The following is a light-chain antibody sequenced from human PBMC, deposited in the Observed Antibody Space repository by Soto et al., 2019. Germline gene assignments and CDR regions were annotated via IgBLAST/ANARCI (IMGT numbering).Light chain of an antibody. J-gene: IGKJ5*01. Sequence: EIVWTQSPGTLSLSPGERATISCKTSQSRGSNFLAWYQHKPGQAPRLLIYASSNRATGIPDRFSGSASGTDFTLTIKRLEPEDFAVYYCQLYGISPHFGQGTRLDIK. CDR3: QLYGISPH. CDR1: QSRGSNF. V-gene: IGKV3-20*01. CDR2: ASS.